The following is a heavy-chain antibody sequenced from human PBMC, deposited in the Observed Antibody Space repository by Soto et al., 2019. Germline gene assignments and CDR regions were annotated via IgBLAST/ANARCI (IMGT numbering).Heavy chain of an antibody. V-gene: IGHV1-69*06. D-gene: IGHD3-22*01. Sequence: QVQLVQSGAEVKKPGSSVKVSCKASGGTFSSYAISWVRQAPGQGLEWMGGIIPIFGTANYAQKVQGRVTITADKSTSTAYMELSSLRSEDTAVYYCARGRLGYYDSSGYYYGNDAFDIWGQGTMVTVSS. J-gene: IGHJ3*02. CDR3: ARGRLGYYDSSGYYYGNDAFDI. CDR1: GGTFSSYA. CDR2: IIPIFGTA.